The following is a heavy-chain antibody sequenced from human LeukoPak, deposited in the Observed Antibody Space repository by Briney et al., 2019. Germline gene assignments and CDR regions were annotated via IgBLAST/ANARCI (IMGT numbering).Heavy chain of an antibody. CDR3: AKDAPDYLDY. V-gene: IGHV3-30*04. CDR1: GFTFSSYA. Sequence: GRSLRLSCAASGFTFSSYAMHWVRQAPGKGLEWVAVISYDGSNKYYADSVKGRFTISRDNSKNTLYLQMNSLRAEDTAVYYCAKDAPDYLDYWGQGTLVTVSS. J-gene: IGHJ4*02. CDR2: ISYDGSNK.